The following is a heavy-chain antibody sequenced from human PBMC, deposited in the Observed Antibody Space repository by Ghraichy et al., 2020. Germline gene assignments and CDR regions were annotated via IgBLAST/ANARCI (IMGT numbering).Heavy chain of an antibody. CDR3: ARDRCSSTSCYYDFDY. D-gene: IGHD2-2*01. CDR2: ISSSSSYI. CDR1: GFTFSSYS. Sequence: GGSLRLSCAASGFTFSSYSMNWVRQAPGTGLEWVSSISSSSSYIYYADSVKGRFTISRDNAKNSLYLQMNSLRAEDTAVYYCARDRCSSTSCYYDFDYWGQGTLVTVSS. V-gene: IGHV3-21*01. J-gene: IGHJ4*02.